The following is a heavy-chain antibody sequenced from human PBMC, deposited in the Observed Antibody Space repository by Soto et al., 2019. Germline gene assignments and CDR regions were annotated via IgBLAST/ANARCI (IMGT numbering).Heavy chain of an antibody. Sequence: NPSETLSLTCAVYGGSFSGYYWSWIRQPPGKGLEWIGEINHSGSTNYNPSLKSRVTISVDTSKNQFSLKLSSVTAADTAVYYCARVLGSVLTGQVVAARFPYGMDVWGQGTTVTVSS. D-gene: IGHD6-6*01. V-gene: IGHV4-34*01. J-gene: IGHJ6*02. CDR2: INHSGST. CDR1: GGSFSGYY. CDR3: ARVLGSVLTGQVVAARFPYGMDV.